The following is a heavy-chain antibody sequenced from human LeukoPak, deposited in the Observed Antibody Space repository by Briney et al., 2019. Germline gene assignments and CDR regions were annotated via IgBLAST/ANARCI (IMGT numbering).Heavy chain of an antibody. V-gene: IGHV1-2*02. D-gene: IGHD3-10*01. CDR3: ARTVGYYGSGSYYVDY. Sequence: ASVKVSCKASGYTFTGYYKHWVRQAPGQGLEWMGWINPNSGDTKYAQKFQGRVTMTRDTSMSTAYMELSRLTSDDTAVYYCARTVGYYGSGSYYVDYWGQGTLVTVSS. J-gene: IGHJ4*02. CDR1: GYTFTGYY. CDR2: INPNSGDT.